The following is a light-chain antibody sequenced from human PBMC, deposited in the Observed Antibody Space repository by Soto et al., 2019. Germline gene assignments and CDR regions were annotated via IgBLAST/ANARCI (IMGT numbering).Light chain of an antibody. V-gene: IGLV2-11*01. CDR1: NSDVGGYNS. CDR2: AVS. Sequence: QSALTQPRSVSGSPGQSVTISCTGTNSDVGGYNSVSWYQQLPGKAPKLMISAVSQRPSGVPDRFSGSKSGNTASLTVSGLQTEDEADYYCNSYVAGSNVFGTGTKVTVL. CDR3: NSYVAGSNV. J-gene: IGLJ1*01.